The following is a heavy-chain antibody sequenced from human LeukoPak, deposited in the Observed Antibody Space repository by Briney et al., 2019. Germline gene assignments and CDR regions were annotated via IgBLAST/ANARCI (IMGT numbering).Heavy chain of an antibody. D-gene: IGHD6-13*01. CDR2: INHSGST. CDR3: ARLAAPY. J-gene: IGHJ4*02. V-gene: IGHV4-39*07. Sequence: SQTLSLTCTVSGGSISSGSYYWSWIRQPPGKGLEWIGEINHSGSTNYNPSLKSRVTISVDTSKNQFSLKLSSVTAADTAVYHCARLAAPYWGQGTLVTVSS. CDR1: GGSISSGSYY.